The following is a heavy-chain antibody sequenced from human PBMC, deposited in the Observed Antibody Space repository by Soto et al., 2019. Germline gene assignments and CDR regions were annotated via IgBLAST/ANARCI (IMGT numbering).Heavy chain of an antibody. V-gene: IGHV4-59*12. CDR2: IYHSGST. CDR1: GGSISSYY. Sequence: PSETLSLTCTVSGGSISSYYWSWIRQPPGKGLEWIGYIYHSGSTNYNPSLKSRVTISVDKSKNQFSLKLSSVTAADTAVYYCARDRFYDISTGYWTNWFDPWGQGTLVTVSS. D-gene: IGHD3-9*01. CDR3: ARDRFYDISTGYWTNWFDP. J-gene: IGHJ5*02.